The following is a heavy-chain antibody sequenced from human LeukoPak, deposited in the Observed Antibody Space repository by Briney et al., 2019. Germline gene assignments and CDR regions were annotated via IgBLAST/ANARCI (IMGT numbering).Heavy chain of an antibody. CDR1: GGSISSYY. J-gene: IGHJ4*02. Sequence: ETLSLTCTVSGGSISSYYWSWIRQPPGKGLEWMGIIYPDDSDTRYSPSFQGQVTISADKSISTAYLYWSSLKASDTAMYYCARRVYDSSGYYFDYWGQGTLVTVSS. V-gene: IGHV5-51*01. CDR2: IYPDDSDT. D-gene: IGHD3-22*01. CDR3: ARRVYDSSGYYFDY.